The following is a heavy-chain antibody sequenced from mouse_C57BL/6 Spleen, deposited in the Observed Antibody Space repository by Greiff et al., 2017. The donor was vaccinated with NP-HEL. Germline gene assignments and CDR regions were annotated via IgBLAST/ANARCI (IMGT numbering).Heavy chain of an antibody. D-gene: IGHD1-1*01. Sequence: VQLQQSGPELVKPGASVKIPCKASGYTFTDYNMDWVKQSHGKSLEWIGDINPNNGGTIYNQKFKGKATLTVDKSSSTAYMELRSLTSEDTAVYYCARRGITTVVDYFDDWGKGTTLTVSS. J-gene: IGHJ2*01. V-gene: IGHV1-18*01. CDR1: GYTFTDYN. CDR3: ARRGITTVVDYFDD. CDR2: INPNNGGT.